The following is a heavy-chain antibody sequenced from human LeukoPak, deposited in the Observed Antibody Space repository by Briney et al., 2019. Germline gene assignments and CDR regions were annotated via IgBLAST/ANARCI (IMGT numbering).Heavy chain of an antibody. D-gene: IGHD3-10*01. J-gene: IGHJ4*02. CDR2: INSDGKTT. Sequence: GSLRLSCAASGXTFSSYWMYWARQAPGKGLVWVSRINSDGKTTNYADSVKGRFTISRDNAKNTLYLQMNSLRAEDTAVYYCTRDITLTRGGRSDYWGQGTVVTVSA. CDR3: TRDITLTRGGRSDY. V-gene: IGHV3-74*01. CDR1: GXTFSSYW.